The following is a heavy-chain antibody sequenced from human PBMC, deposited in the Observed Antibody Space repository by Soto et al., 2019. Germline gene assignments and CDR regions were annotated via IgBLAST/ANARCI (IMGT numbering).Heavy chain of an antibody. Sequence: GGSLRLSCAASGFTFISYAMNWVRQAPGKGLEWVSTISCSGHSTYYADSVKGRFTISRDNSKNTLYLQMNSLRAEDTAVYFCARSIAAAGTEYYWGQGTLVTVSS. D-gene: IGHD6-13*01. CDR3: ARSIAAAGTEYY. CDR1: GFTFISYA. CDR2: ISCSGHST. V-gene: IGHV3-23*01. J-gene: IGHJ4*02.